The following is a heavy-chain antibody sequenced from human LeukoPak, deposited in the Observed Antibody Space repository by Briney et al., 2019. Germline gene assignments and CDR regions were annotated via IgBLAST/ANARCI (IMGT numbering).Heavy chain of an antibody. Sequence: ASVKVSCKASGYTFTNYYLFWVRQAPGQGLEWMGVINPSGGSTSYAQKFQGRVTMTRDTSTSTVYMELSSLRSEDTAVYYCARRSPAYCGGDCCLDCWGQGTLVTVSS. CDR1: GYTFTNYY. CDR3: ARRSPAYCGGDCCLDC. V-gene: IGHV1-46*01. J-gene: IGHJ4*02. D-gene: IGHD2-21*02. CDR2: INPSGGST.